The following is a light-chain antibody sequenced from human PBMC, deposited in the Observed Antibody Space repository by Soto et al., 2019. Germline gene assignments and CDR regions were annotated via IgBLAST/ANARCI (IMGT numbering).Light chain of an antibody. V-gene: IGLV2-14*01. Sequence: QSVLTQPASVSGSPGQSITISCTGTTSDVGGYNYVSWFQQHPGKAPKLMIYEVSYRPSGVSNRFSGSKSGNTASLNISGLQADDEADYYCSSYTSSNTRYVFGTGTKLTVL. J-gene: IGLJ1*01. CDR3: SSYTSSNTRYV. CDR2: EVS. CDR1: TSDVGGYNY.